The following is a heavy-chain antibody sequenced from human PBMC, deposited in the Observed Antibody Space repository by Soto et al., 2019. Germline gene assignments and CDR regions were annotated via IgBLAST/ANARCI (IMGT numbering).Heavy chain of an antibody. D-gene: IGHD2-2*01. CDR3: AHMPYISTSCYPCDWFDP. CDR2: IYWDDDK. V-gene: IGHV2-5*02. Sequence: QITLKESGPTLVKPTQTLTLTCTFSGFSLSTSGVGVGWIRQPPGKALEWLALIYWDDDKRYSPSLKSRLTVTKDTSKNQVVLTMTNMDPVDTATYYCAHMPYISTSCYPCDWFDPWGQGTLVTVSS. CDR1: GFSLSTSGVG. J-gene: IGHJ5*02.